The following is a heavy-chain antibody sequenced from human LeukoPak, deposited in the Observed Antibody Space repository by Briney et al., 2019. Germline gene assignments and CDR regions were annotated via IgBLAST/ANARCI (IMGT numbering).Heavy chain of an antibody. V-gene: IGHV4-38-2*02. Sequence: SEPLSLTCTVSRYSISSGYHWGWIRQPPGKGLEWIGSIYHSGNTYYNPSLKSRVTISVDTSKNQFSLELTSVTAADTAVFYCARDVAYYYYSSATWFDYWGQGILVTVSS. CDR1: RYSISSGYH. CDR2: IYHSGNT. D-gene: IGHD3-22*01. J-gene: IGHJ4*02. CDR3: ARDVAYYYYSSATWFDY.